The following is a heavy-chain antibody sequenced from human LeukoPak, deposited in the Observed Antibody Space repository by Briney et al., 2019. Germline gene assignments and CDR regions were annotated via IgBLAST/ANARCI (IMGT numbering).Heavy chain of an antibody. D-gene: IGHD3-22*01. V-gene: IGHV3-30*02. CDR1: GFAFSSYG. CDR3: ARAPGTMIVVDY. CDR2: IHYDSSTE. J-gene: IGHJ4*02. Sequence: PGGSLRLSCAASGFAFSSYGMHWVRQAPGKGLEWVAYIHYDSSTEDYADSMKGRFTISRDNSKNTLYLQMNSLRPDDTAVYYCARAPGTMIVVDYWGQGTLVTVSS.